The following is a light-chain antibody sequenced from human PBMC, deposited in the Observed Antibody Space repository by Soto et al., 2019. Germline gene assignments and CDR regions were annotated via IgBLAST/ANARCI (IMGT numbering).Light chain of an antibody. CDR3: SSYTSSSTLV. V-gene: IGLV2-14*01. CDR1: SSDVGAYNY. CDR2: EVS. J-gene: IGLJ2*01. Sequence: QSALTQPASVSGSPGQSITISCTGTSSDVGAYNYVSWYQQHPGKAPKLMIYEVSNRPSGVSNRFSGSKSGNTASLTISGLQAEDEADYYCSSYTSSSTLVFGGGTKLT.